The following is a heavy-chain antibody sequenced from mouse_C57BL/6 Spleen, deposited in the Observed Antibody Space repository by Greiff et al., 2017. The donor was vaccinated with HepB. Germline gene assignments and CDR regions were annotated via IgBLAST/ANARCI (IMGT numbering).Heavy chain of an antibody. CDR3: TPEDYGSSHPFAY. CDR1: GFNIKDYY. J-gene: IGHJ3*01. D-gene: IGHD1-1*01. V-gene: IGHV14-1*01. CDR2: IDPEDGDT. Sequence: VQLQQSGAELVRPGASVKLSCTASGFNIKDYYMHWVKQRPEQGLEWIGRIDPEDGDTEYAPKFQGKATMTADTSSNTAYLQLSSLTSEDTAVYYGTPEDYGSSHPFAYWGQGTLVTVSA.